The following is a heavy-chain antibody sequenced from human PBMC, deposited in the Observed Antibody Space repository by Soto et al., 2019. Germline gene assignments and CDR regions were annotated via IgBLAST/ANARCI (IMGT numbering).Heavy chain of an antibody. CDR3: ARARIVVAGTIVDY. CDR2: IYHGGAI. Sequence: LDLPYAFSGYSHTRGHYCSWVRQPPGQGLSWQGIIYHGGAILYTPSLKSRVSIAVPTSENLFPLKPTPVPAADPAVYICARARIVVAGTIVDYWGQGTLVTVSS. J-gene: IGHJ4*02. CDR1: GYSHTRGHY. V-gene: IGHV4-38-2*01. D-gene: IGHD6-19*01.